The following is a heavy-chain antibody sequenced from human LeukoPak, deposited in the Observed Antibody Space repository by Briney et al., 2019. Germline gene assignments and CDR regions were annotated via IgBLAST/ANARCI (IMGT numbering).Heavy chain of an antibody. CDR3: ARHRSSWLIDY. Sequence: GGSLRLSCAASGFTFSSYAMSWVRQAPGKGLEWVSAISGSGGSTYYADSVKGRFTISRDNSKNTLYPQMNSLRAEDTAVYYCARHRSSWLIDYWGQGTLVTVSS. CDR2: ISGSGGST. D-gene: IGHD6-6*01. V-gene: IGHV3-23*01. J-gene: IGHJ4*02. CDR1: GFTFSSYA.